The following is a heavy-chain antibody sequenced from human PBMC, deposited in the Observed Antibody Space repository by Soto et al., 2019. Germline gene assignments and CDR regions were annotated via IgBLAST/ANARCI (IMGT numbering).Heavy chain of an antibody. CDR1: GVSTSNHY. CDR2: IYYRGTT. D-gene: IGHD2-2*01. CDR3: ARGGGSPYHDHEFDY. J-gene: IGHJ4*02. Sequence: QVQLQESGPGLVKPSETLSLTCSVSGVSTSNHYWTWIRKPPGQGPEWIGCIYYRGTTNYNASFNSRVTISVDTSKNQFSLKLTSATTADTAVYYCARGGGSPYHDHEFDYWGQGILVTVSS. V-gene: IGHV4-59*11.